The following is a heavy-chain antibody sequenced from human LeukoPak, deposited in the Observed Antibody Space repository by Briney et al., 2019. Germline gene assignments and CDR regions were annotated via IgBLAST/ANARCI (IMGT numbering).Heavy chain of an antibody. CDR3: ARDILRNYFDY. D-gene: IGHD3-9*01. Sequence: SETLSLTCTVSGGSVSSGSYYWSWIRQPPGTGLEWIGYIYYSGSTNYNPSLKSRVTISVDTSKNQFSPKLSSVTAADTAVYYCARDILRNYFDYWGQGTLVTVSS. V-gene: IGHV4-61*01. CDR1: GGSVSSGSYY. CDR2: IYYSGST. J-gene: IGHJ4*02.